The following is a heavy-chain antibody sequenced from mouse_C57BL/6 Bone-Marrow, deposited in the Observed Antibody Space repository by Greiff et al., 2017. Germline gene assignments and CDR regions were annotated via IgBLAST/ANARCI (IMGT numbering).Heavy chain of an antibody. J-gene: IGHJ4*01. CDR2: IVPGSGST. CDR1: GYTFTGYW. V-gene: IGHV1-9*01. Sequence: LVESGAELMKPGASVKLSCKATGYTFTGYWIEWVKQRPGPGLEWIGEIVPGSGSTNSNEKFKGKATFTADTSSNTAYMQLSSLTTEDSAIYYCARWGYAMDYWGQGTSVTVSS. CDR3: ARWGYAMDY.